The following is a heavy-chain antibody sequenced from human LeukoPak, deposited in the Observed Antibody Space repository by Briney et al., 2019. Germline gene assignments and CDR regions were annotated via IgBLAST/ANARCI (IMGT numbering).Heavy chain of an antibody. CDR3: AKAAAGTEYYFEY. Sequence: GGSLRLSCAASGFTFSSYGMRWVRQAPGKGLEWVSAISGSGGSTYYADSVKGRFTISRDNSKNTLYLQMDSLRAEDTAVYYCAKAAAGTEYYFEYWGQGTLVTVSS. D-gene: IGHD6-13*01. CDR2: ISGSGGST. V-gene: IGHV3-23*01. CDR1: GFTFSSYG. J-gene: IGHJ4*02.